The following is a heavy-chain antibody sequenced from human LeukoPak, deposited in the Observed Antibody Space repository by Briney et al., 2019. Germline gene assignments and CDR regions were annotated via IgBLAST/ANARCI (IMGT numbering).Heavy chain of an antibody. CDR2: IYYSGST. V-gene: IGHV4-59*01. CDR1: GGSISSYY. Sequence: PSETLCLTCTASGGSISSYYWNWIRQPPGKGLEWIGYIYYSGSTNYNPSLKSRVTISVDTSKNQFSLKLSTVTAADTAVYYCARVSSSRSMDVWGQGTTVTVSS. D-gene: IGHD2-2*01. J-gene: IGHJ6*02. CDR3: ARVSSSRSMDV.